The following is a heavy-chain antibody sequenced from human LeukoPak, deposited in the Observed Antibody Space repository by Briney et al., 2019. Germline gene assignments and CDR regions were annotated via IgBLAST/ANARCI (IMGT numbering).Heavy chain of an antibody. J-gene: IGHJ3*02. CDR2: INPSGGST. CDR1: GYTFTSYY. Sequence: ASVTVSCKASGYTFTSYYMHWVRQAPGQGLEWTGIINPSGGSTTYAQKFQGRVTVTRDTSTSTVYMELSSLRSEDTAVYYCARAPRTGDYAFDIWGQGTMVTVSS. D-gene: IGHD7-27*01. V-gene: IGHV1-46*01. CDR3: ARAPRTGDYAFDI.